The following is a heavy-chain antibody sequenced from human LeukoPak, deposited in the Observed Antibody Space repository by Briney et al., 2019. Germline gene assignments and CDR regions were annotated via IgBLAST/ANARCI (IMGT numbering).Heavy chain of an antibody. CDR1: GGSISSYY. Sequence: SETLSLTCTVSGGSISSYYWSWIRQPAGKGLEWIGRIYTSGSTNYNPSLKSRVTMSVDTSKNQFSLKLSSVTAADTAVYYCARETYGDYELGVRGIYYYYYMDVWGKGTTVTVSS. V-gene: IGHV4-4*07. CDR2: IYTSGST. CDR3: ARETYGDYELGVRGIYYYYYMDV. J-gene: IGHJ6*03. D-gene: IGHD4-17*01.